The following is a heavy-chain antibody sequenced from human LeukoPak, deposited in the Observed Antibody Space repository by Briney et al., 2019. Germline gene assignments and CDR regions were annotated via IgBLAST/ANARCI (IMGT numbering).Heavy chain of an antibody. CDR3: SRGGSNYYDSSGYRVFDY. Sequence: GGSLRLSCTASGFTFGDYSMTWFRQAPGKGLEWVGLIRTKTFGGTTEYAASVKGRFTISRDDTKSIAYLQMNSLKTEDTAVYYCSRGGSNYYDSSGYRVFDYWGQGTLVTVSS. D-gene: IGHD3-22*01. J-gene: IGHJ4*02. CDR1: GFTFGDYS. V-gene: IGHV3-49*03. CDR2: IRTKTFGGTT.